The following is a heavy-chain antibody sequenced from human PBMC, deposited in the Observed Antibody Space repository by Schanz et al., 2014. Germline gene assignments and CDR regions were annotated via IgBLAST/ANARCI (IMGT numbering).Heavy chain of an antibody. V-gene: IGHV3-33*06. CDR2: IWSDGTNE. CDR3: AKGPYYYYYMDV. Sequence: QGPLVESGGGVVQPGKSLRLSCATSGFIFRSFGIHWVRQAPGKGLEWVAVIWSDGTNEYYADSVKGRFTISGDSSKYTVYLQMNSLRADDTAVYYCAKGPYYYYYMDVWGNGTTVTVSS. CDR1: GFIFRSFG. J-gene: IGHJ6*03.